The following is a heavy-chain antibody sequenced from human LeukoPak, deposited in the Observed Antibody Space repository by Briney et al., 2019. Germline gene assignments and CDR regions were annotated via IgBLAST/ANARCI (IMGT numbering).Heavy chain of an antibody. V-gene: IGHV4-31*03. J-gene: IGHJ3*02. CDR3: ARAHVDDVEMVYAIRAFDI. CDR2: IYYSGIS. D-gene: IGHD2-8*01. Sequence: SQTLFLTCTVSGGSIRSVGYYWSWIRQHPGKGLEWIGYIYYSGISKYNPSLNSRVTISVDTSKNQFSLNLRSVTAADTAVYYCARAHVDDVEMVYAIRAFDIWGQGTLVTVSS. CDR1: GGSIRSVGYY.